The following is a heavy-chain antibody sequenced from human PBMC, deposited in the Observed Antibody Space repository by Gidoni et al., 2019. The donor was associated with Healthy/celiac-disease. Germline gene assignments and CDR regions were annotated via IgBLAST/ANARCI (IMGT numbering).Heavy chain of an antibody. CDR2: IKQDGSEK. Sequence: EVQLVESGGGLVQPGGSLRLSCAASGFTFSSYWTSWVRQAPGKGLEWVANIKQDGSEKYYVDSVKGRFTISRDNAKNSLYLQMNSLRAEDTAVYYCARLFYGYSSSWPVEYWGQGTLVTVSS. V-gene: IGHV3-7*02. D-gene: IGHD6-13*01. CDR1: GFTFSSYW. CDR3: ARLFYGYSSSWPVEY. J-gene: IGHJ4*02.